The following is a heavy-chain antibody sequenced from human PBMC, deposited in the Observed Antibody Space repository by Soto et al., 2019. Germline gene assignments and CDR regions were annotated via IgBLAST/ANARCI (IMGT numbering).Heavy chain of an antibody. Sequence: ASVKVSCKASGYTFTSYYMHWVRQAPGQGLEWMGIINPSGGSTSYAQKFQGRVTMTRDTSTSTVYMELSSLRSEDTAVYYCARDLYSSSWYVHNHYYGMDVWGQGTTVTVSS. CDR2: INPSGGST. CDR3: ARDLYSSSWYVHNHYYGMDV. CDR1: GYTFTSYY. V-gene: IGHV1-46*01. J-gene: IGHJ6*02. D-gene: IGHD6-13*01.